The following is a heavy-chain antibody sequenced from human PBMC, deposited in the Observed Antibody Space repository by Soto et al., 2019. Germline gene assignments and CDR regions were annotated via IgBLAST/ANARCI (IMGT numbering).Heavy chain of an antibody. D-gene: IGHD6-13*01. CDR1: GDSISSSSYY. Sequence: PSATLSLTCTVSGDSISSSSYYWGWLRQPPGKGLEWIGSIYYSGSTYYNPSLKSRVTISVDTSKNQFSLKLSSVTAADTAVYYCARDVAVAAAARVVFDPWGQGTLVTVSS. CDR2: IYYSGST. CDR3: ARDVAVAAAARVVFDP. J-gene: IGHJ5*02. V-gene: IGHV4-39*02.